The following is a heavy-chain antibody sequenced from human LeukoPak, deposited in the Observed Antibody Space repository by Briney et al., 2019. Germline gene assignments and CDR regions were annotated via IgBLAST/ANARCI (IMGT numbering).Heavy chain of an antibody. D-gene: IGHD2-2*01. V-gene: IGHV3-30*03. Sequence: GGSLRLSCAASGFTFSSYGMHWVRQAPGKGLEWVAVISYDGSNKYYADSVKGRFTISRDNAKSSLYLQMNSLRAEDTAVYYCASDPADSIGWWGQGTLVTVSS. CDR1: GFTFSSYG. CDR2: ISYDGSNK. CDR3: ASDPADSIGW. J-gene: IGHJ4*02.